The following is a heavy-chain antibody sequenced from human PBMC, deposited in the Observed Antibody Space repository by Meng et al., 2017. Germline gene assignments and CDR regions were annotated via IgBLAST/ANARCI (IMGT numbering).Heavy chain of an antibody. J-gene: IGHJ6*02. Sequence: GESLKISCAASGFTFMDYYMSWIRQVSVKGLEWVSYISSSGSTIYYADSVKGRFTISRDNAKNSLYLQMNSLRAEDTAVYYCAREGLSDYYYGMYVWGHGTTVTVS. V-gene: IGHV3-11*01. CDR2: ISSSGSTI. D-gene: IGHD3/OR15-3a*01. CDR1: GFTFMDYY. CDR3: AREGLSDYYYGMYV.